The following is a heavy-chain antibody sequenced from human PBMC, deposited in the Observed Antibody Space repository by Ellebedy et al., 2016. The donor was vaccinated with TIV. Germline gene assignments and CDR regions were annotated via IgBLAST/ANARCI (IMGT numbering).Heavy chain of an antibody. J-gene: IGHJ4*02. CDR1: GFTFRSYW. V-gene: IGHV3-74*01. Sequence: GESLKISCAASGFTFRSYWMHWVRQAPGKGLMWVSRINTDGSSTGYADSVKGRFTISRDNAKNSLHLQMNGLRAEDTAVYYCAREVRYPASWGQGTLVTVSS. CDR2: INTDGSST. D-gene: IGHD1-1*01. CDR3: AREVRYPAS.